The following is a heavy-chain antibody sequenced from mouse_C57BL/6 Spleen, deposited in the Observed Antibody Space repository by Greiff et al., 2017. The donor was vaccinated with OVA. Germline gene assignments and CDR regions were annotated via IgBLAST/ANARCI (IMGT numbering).Heavy chain of an antibody. J-gene: IGHJ2*01. CDR3: ARLLRNNDFDY. CDR1: GYTFTSYW. CDR2: INPSSGYT. Sequence: VQGVESGAELAKPGASVKLSCKASGYTFTSYWMHWVKQRPGQGLEWIGYINPSSGYTKYNQKFKDKATLTADKSSSTAYMQLSSLTYEDSAVYYCARLLRNNDFDYWGQGTTLTVSS. V-gene: IGHV1-7*01. D-gene: IGHD1-1*01.